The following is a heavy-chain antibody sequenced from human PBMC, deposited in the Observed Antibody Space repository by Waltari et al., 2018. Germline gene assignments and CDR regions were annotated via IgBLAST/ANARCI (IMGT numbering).Heavy chain of an antibody. J-gene: IGHJ4*02. CDR2: IYHSGST. CDR1: GYSISSGYY. V-gene: IGHV4-38-2*01. CDR3: ARAGGATTDY. D-gene: IGHD1-26*01. Sequence: QVQLQESGPGLVQPSETLSLTCAVSGYSISSGYYWGWIRQPPGKGLEWIGSIYHSGSTYYNPSLKSRVTISVDTSKNQFSLKLSSVTAADTAVYYCARAGGATTDYWGQGTLVTVSS.